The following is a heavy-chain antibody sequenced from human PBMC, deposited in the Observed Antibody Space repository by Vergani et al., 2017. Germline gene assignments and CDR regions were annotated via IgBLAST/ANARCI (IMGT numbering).Heavy chain of an antibody. CDR2: ISWNSNSI. Sequence: EVQLEESGGGLVLPGRSLRLSCVASGFTSAGYAMHWVRQAPGKGLEWVSGISWNSNSIGYADSVKGRFTISRDNAKNSLYLQMNSLRAEDTALYYCAKDLGTSSGGGWFDPCGQGTLVTVSS. CDR3: AKDLGTSSGGGWFDP. V-gene: IGHV3-9*02. CDR1: GFTSAGYA. J-gene: IGHJ5*02. D-gene: IGHD6-6*01.